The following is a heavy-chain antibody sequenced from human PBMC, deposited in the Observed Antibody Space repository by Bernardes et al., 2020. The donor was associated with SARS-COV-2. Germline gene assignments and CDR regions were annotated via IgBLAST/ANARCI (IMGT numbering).Heavy chain of an antibody. CDR2: INSGGGTT. V-gene: IGHV3-74*01. Sequence: GGSLRLSCEASGFNFGDHWMHWVRQAPGKGLVWVARINSGGGTTNYADPVKGRFTISRDNAKNTLWLQMNSLRDEDTAMYYCARGASSGYRIDYWGPGTLVTVSS. D-gene: IGHD6-25*01. J-gene: IGHJ4*02. CDR1: GFNFGDHW. CDR3: ARGASSGYRIDY.